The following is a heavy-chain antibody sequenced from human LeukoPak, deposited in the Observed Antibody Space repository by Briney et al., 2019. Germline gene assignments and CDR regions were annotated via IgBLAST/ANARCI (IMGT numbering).Heavy chain of an antibody. D-gene: IGHD5-18*01. J-gene: IGHJ5*02. CDR3: ARGGGSRGYET. Sequence: GASVKVSCRASGYTFTGYYMHWVRQAPGQGLEWVGWIDPDTGGTHYGQKFQGRVSMTRDASISTAYMELSRLRSDDTAVCFCARGGGSRGYETWGQGTLVTVSS. V-gene: IGHV1-2*02. CDR1: GYTFTGYY. CDR2: IDPDTGGT.